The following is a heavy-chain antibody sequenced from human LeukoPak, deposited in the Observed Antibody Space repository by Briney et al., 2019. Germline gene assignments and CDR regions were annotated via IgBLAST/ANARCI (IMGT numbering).Heavy chain of an antibody. CDR2: IHHSGST. CDR1: GGSISSSNW. Sequence: SETLSLTCAVSGGSISSSNWWSWVRQPPGKGLEWIGEIHHSGSTNYNPSLKSRVTISVDKSKNQFSLKLSSVTAADTAVYYCARSTRRQLRYFDWLFGPWGQGTLVTVSS. V-gene: IGHV4-4*02. J-gene: IGHJ5*02. CDR3: ARSTRRQLRYFDWLFGP. D-gene: IGHD3-9*01.